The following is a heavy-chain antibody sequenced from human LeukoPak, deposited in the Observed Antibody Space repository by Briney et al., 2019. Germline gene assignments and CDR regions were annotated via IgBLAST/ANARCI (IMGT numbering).Heavy chain of an antibody. J-gene: IGHJ4*02. D-gene: IGHD2-15*01. Sequence: GGSLRLSCAASGFTFSSYWVTWVRQAPGKGLEWVANIKQDGNEKYYVDSVKGRFTISRDNAKNTLYLQMNSLRAEDTAVYYCARGRGYCFGVNCYFDYWGQGTLVTVSS. CDR1: GFTFSSYW. CDR3: ARGRGYCFGVNCYFDY. V-gene: IGHV3-7*02. CDR2: IKQDGNEK.